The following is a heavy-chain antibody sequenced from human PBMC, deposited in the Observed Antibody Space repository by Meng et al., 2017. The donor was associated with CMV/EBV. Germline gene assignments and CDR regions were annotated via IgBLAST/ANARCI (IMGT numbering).Heavy chain of an antibody. V-gene: IGHV3-30*04. CDR1: GVTFSSYA. CDR3: ARVWSSTRIDY. J-gene: IGHJ4*02. CDR2: ISYDGSNK. D-gene: IGHD2-2*01. Sequence: SCAAYGVTFSSYAMHWVRQAPGKGLEWVAVISYDGSNKYYADSVKGRFTISRDNSKNTLYLQMNSLRAEDTAVYYCARVWSSTRIDYWGQGTLVTVSS.